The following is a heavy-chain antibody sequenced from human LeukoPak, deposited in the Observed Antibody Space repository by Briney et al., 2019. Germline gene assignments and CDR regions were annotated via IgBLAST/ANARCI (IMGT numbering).Heavy chain of an antibody. J-gene: IGHJ6*02. Sequence: GGSLRLSCAASGFTFSSYWMNWTRQAPGKGLEWVAVIWYDGSNKYYAGSVKGRFTISRDNSKNTLYLQMNSLRAEDTAVYYCARDMYYDILTGYYTYYYYYAMDVWGQGTTVTVSS. CDR1: GFTFSSYW. D-gene: IGHD3-9*01. V-gene: IGHV3-33*08. CDR2: IWYDGSNK. CDR3: ARDMYYDILTGYYTYYYYYAMDV.